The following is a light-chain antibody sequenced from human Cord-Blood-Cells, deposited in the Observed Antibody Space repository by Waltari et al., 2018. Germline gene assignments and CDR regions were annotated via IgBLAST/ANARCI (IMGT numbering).Light chain of an antibody. Sequence: DIQMTQSPSSLSASVGDRVTNTCRASQSISSNLNWYQQKPGKAPKLLIYAASSLQSGVPSRFSGSGSGTDFTLTISSLQPEDFATYYCQQSYSTLFTFGPGTKVDIK. CDR3: QQSYSTLFT. CDR2: AAS. J-gene: IGKJ3*01. CDR1: QSISSN. V-gene: IGKV1-39*01.